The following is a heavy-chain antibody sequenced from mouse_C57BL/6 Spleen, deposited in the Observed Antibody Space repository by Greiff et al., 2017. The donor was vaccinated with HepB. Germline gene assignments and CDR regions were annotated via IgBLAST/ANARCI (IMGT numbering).Heavy chain of an antibody. Sequence: VQLKESGPGLVQPSQSLSITCTVSGFSLTSYGVHWVRQSPGKGLEWLGVIWSGGSTDYNAAFISRLSISKDNSKSQVFFKMNSLQADDTAIYYCARTNWDGYYYAMDYWGQGTSVTVSS. D-gene: IGHD4-1*01. CDR1: GFSLTSYG. CDR3: ARTNWDGYYYAMDY. V-gene: IGHV2-2*01. J-gene: IGHJ4*01. CDR2: IWSGGST.